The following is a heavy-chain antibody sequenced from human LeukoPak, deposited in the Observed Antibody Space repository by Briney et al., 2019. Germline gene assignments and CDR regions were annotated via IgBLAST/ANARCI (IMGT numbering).Heavy chain of an antibody. J-gene: IGHJ6*03. D-gene: IGHD2-2*01. Sequence: NPGGSLRLSCVASGFTFSTYSMNWFRQAPGKGLEWVSDIDSSSNYIYYADSVKGRFTISRDNAKNSLYLQMNSLRAEDTAVYYCARIPGYCENTRCLSYMDVWGKGTTVTVSS. V-gene: IGHV3-21*01. CDR2: IDSSSNYI. CDR3: ARIPGYCENTRCLSYMDV. CDR1: GFTFSTYS.